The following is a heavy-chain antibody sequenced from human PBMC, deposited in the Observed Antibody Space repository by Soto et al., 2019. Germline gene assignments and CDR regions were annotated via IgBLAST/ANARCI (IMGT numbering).Heavy chain of an antibody. Sequence: PGESLKISCKGSGYSFTSYWIGWVRQMPGKGLEWMGIIYPGDSDTRYIPSFQGQVTISADKSISTAYLQWSSLKASDTAMYYCARRGYCSSTSCYLLGYYMDVWGKGNTVTFSS. CDR3: ARRGYCSSTSCYLLGYYMDV. CDR1: GYSFTSYW. D-gene: IGHD2-2*01. J-gene: IGHJ6*03. V-gene: IGHV5-51*01. CDR2: IYPGDSDT.